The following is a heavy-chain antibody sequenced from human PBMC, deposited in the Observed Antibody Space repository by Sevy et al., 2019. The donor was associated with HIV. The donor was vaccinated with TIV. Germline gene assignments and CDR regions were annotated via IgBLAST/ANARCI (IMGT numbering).Heavy chain of an antibody. CDR3: ARGKSGYGYGLDY. V-gene: IGHV3-66*01. Sequence: GGSLRLSCAASGFPVSSNYMSWVRQAPGKGLEWVSVMYSDGSTYHADSVKGRFTISRDNSKNMLYLQMNSLRVEDTAVYYCARGKSGYGYGLDYWGQGTLVTVSS. CDR1: GFPVSSNY. J-gene: IGHJ4*02. CDR2: MYSDGST. D-gene: IGHD5-18*01.